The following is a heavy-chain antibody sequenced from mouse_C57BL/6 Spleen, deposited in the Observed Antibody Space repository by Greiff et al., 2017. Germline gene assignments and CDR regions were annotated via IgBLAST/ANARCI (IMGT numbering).Heavy chain of an antibody. CDR2: IYPGDGDT. J-gene: IGHJ2*01. CDR3: ARETTVVATNFDY. CDR1: GYAFSSYW. Sequence: VQLKESGAELVKPGASVKISCKASGYAFSSYWMNWVKQRPGKGLEWIGQIYPGDGDTNYNGKFKGKATLTADKSSSTAYMQLSSLTSEDSAVYFCARETTVVATNFDYWGQGTTLTVSS. V-gene: IGHV1-80*01. D-gene: IGHD1-1*01.